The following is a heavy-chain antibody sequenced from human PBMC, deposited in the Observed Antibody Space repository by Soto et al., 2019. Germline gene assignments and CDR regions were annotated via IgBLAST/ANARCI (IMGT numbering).Heavy chain of an antibody. Sequence: SETLSLTCTVSDGSISNFYWSWIRQPPGKGREWIGYISSSGNTNYNPSLKSRVSISVDTSKNQFSLNLTSVTAADTAVYYCARARMVLTRFCFDSWGQGAPVTVSS. J-gene: IGHJ4*02. D-gene: IGHD3-22*01. V-gene: IGHV4-59*01. CDR1: DGSISNFY. CDR3: ARARMVLTRFCFDS. CDR2: ISSSGNT.